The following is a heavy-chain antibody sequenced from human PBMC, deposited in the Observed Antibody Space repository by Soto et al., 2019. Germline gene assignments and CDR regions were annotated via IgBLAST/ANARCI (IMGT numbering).Heavy chain of an antibody. J-gene: IGHJ4*02. V-gene: IGHV1-46*04. CDR3: ASRFSSGSFQCFDT. Sequence: QVDLLQSGAEVRKHGASEKVSCKASGHTFTRNYMHSVRQAPGQGLEWMVVITPDGDVTTYAHKLRGRVTLTRDMSTSFLNMELSSLRAEDTAYYYCASRFSSGSFQCFDTWGQGSLIIVSS. CDR1: GHTFTRNY. CDR2: ITPDGDVT. D-gene: IGHD1-26*01.